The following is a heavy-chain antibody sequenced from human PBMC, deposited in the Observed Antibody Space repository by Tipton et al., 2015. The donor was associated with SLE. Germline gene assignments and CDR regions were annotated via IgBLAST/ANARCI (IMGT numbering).Heavy chain of an antibody. CDR1: GFTFSSYS. Sequence: SLRLSCAASGFTFSSYSMNWVRQAPGKGLEWVSSISSSSSYIYYADSVKGRFTISRDNAKNSLYLQMNSLRAEDTAVYYCAGELRWFDGLSPSDGMDVWGQGATGTVSS. CDR3: AGELRWFDGLSPSDGMDV. V-gene: IGHV3-21*03. D-gene: IGHD3-9*01. CDR2: ISSSSSYI. J-gene: IGHJ6*02.